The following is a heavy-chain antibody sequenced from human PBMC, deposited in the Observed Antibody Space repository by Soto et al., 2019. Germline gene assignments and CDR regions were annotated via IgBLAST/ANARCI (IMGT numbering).Heavy chain of an antibody. CDR1: GYTFTSYG. J-gene: IGHJ3*02. Sequence: ASVKVSCKASGYTFTSYGISWVRQAPGQGLEWMGGISSFNGTTNYAQKLQGRVTITADESTSTAYMELSSLRSAYTAVYYCARLGCWDCGDPDAFAIWSQGTMVTVSS. D-gene: IGHD2-21*02. CDR2: ISSFNGTT. CDR3: ARLGCWDCGDPDAFAI. V-gene: IGHV1-18*01.